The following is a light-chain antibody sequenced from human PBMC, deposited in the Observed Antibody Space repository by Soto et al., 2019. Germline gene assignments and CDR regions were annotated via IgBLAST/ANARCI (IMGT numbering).Light chain of an antibody. J-gene: IGKJ4*01. CDR2: GAS. V-gene: IGKV1-27*01. CDR3: QKYNRAPLT. Sequence: DIPMTQSPSSLSASAGDRVTITCRASQNINIYLAWYRQRPGEVPELLIYGASTLQSGVPSRFSGSGSGTDFTLTISSLQPEDVASYYCQKYNRAPLTFGGGTKVEIK. CDR1: QNINIY.